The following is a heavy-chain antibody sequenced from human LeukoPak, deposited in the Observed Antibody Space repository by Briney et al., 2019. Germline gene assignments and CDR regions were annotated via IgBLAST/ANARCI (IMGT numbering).Heavy chain of an antibody. J-gene: IGHJ4*02. CDR3: ARSSTMWHPRFDH. Sequence: GGALRLSCVESVFSLCSYIVSCVCPALGEGLEWVSYICSSISTINYADSVKGRFTISRDNAKNSLYLQRNSLRTEDTAVYYCARSSTMWHPRFDHWGQGTLVTVSS. CDR1: VFSLCSYI. D-gene: IGHD6-13*01. V-gene: IGHV3-48*01. CDR2: ICSSISTI.